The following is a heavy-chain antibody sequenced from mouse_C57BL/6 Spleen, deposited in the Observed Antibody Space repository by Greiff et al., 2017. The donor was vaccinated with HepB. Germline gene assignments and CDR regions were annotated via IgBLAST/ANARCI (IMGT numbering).Heavy chain of an antibody. V-gene: IGHV1-81*01. CDR3: ARVDGSYFDY. D-gene: IGHD2-3*01. J-gene: IGHJ2*01. Sequence: LQESGAELARPGASVKLSCKASGYTFTSYGISWVKQRTGQGLEWIGEIYPRSGNTYYNEKFKGKATLTADKSSSTAYMELRSLTSEDSAVYFCARVDGSYFDYWGQGTTLTVSS. CDR1: GYTFTSYG. CDR2: IYPRSGNT.